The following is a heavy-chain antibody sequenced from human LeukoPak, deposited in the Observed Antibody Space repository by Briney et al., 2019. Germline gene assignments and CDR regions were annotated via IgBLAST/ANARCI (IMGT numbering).Heavy chain of an antibody. CDR3: AKGSYYDSSGSFYFDY. V-gene: IGHV3-23*01. CDR2: ISGSGDNT. Sequence: ETLSLTCAVYGGSFSGYYWSWVRQAPGKGLEWVSGISGSGDNTYYADSVKGRFTISRDNSKNTLYVQVNSLGTEDTAAYYCAKGSYYDSSGSFYFDYWGQGTLVTVSS. CDR1: GGSFSGYY. D-gene: IGHD3-22*01. J-gene: IGHJ4*02.